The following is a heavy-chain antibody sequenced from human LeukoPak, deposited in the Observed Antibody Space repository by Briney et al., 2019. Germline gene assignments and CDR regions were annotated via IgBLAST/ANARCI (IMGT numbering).Heavy chain of an antibody. CDR3: ASRALYYYDSSGKVDY. J-gene: IGHJ4*02. V-gene: IGHV4-39*07. Sequence: SETLSLTCTVSGGSISSSSSYWGWIRQPPGKGLEWIGSIYYSGSTYYNPSLKSRVTISVDTSKNQFSLKLSSVTAADTAVYYCASRALYYYDSSGKVDYWGQGTLVTVSS. CDR2: IYYSGST. D-gene: IGHD3-22*01. CDR1: GGSISSSSSY.